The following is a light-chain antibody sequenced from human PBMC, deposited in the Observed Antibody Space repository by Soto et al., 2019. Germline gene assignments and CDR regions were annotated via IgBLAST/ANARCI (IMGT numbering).Light chain of an antibody. CDR1: QDGSSY. CDR3: QQLSYYPRT. V-gene: IGKV1-9*01. Sequence: IQMTQSPSSLSATVGDRVTITCRASQDGSSYLVWYQQKPGKAPELLIYAASTLHSGVPLRFSGSGSGTEFTLTISSLQPEDFATYYCQQLSYYPRTFGQGTKLEIK. J-gene: IGKJ2*01. CDR2: AAS.